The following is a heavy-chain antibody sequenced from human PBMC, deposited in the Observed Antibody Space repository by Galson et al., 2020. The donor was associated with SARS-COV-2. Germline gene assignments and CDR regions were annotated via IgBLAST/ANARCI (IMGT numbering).Heavy chain of an antibody. Sequence: SNSSAWNWIRQSPSRDLEWLGRTYYMSQWSTDYAFSVKSRITINPDTSKNQFSLQLNSVTPEDTAIYYCSGMVAGAAYLLIWGQVTMVIFSS. V-gene: IGHV6-1*01. CDR1: SNSSA. J-gene: IGHJ3*02. D-gene: IGHD6-13*01. CDR2: TYYMSQWST. CDR3: SGMVAGAAYLLI.